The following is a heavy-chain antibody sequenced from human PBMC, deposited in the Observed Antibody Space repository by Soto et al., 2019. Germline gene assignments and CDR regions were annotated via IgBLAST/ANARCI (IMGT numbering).Heavy chain of an antibody. J-gene: IGHJ3*01. Sequence: GGSLRLCCAASGFNFSSYTMNWVRQAPGKGLEWVSSISSGNRYLYYADSVRGRLIISRDDATNSLYLQMTSLRAEDTAVYYCARDRCRSASCYQTYAFDLSGQGTMVTLS. V-gene: IGHV3-21*01. CDR2: ISSGNRYL. CDR3: ARDRCRSASCYQTYAFDL. CDR1: GFNFSSYT. D-gene: IGHD2-15*01.